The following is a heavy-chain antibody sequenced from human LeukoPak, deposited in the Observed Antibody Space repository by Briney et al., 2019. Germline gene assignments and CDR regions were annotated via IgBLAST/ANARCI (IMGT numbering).Heavy chain of an antibody. CDR2: ISWNSGSI. CDR3: AKDKGGSYYGYYFDY. V-gene: IGHV3-9*01. CDR1: GFTFDDYA. J-gene: IGHJ4*02. Sequence: GGSLRLSCAASGFTFDDYAMHWVRHAPGKGLEWVSGISWNSGSIGYADSVKGRFTISRDNAKNSLYLQMNSLRAEDTALYYCAKDKGGSYYGYYFDYWGQGTLVTVSS. D-gene: IGHD1-26*01.